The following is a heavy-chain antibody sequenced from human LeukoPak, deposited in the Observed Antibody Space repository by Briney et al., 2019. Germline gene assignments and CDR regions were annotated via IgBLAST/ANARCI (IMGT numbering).Heavy chain of an antibody. V-gene: IGHV3-48*03. CDR2: ISSSGSTI. CDR1: GFTFSSYE. D-gene: IGHD1-26*01. Sequence: QPGGSLRLSCAASGFTFSSYEMNWVRQAPGKGLEWVSYISSSGSTIYYADSVKGRFTISRDNAKNSLYLQMNSLRAEDTAVYYCAREELWTGYDAFDIWGQGTMVTVSS. CDR3: AREELWTGYDAFDI. J-gene: IGHJ3*02.